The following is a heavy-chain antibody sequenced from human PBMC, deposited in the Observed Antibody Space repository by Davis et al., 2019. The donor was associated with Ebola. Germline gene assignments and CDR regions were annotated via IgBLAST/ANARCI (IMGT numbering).Heavy chain of an antibody. CDR2: IYPRDSDT. Sequence: KVSCKGSSYSFTNFWIGWVRQMAGKGPEWMGIIYPRDSDTRYGPSFEGQVTISVDKSINTAYLQWSSLKASDTAIYYCATLVHNSSGTWGQGTLVTVSP. D-gene: IGHD6-19*01. V-gene: IGHV5-51*01. J-gene: IGHJ4*02. CDR3: ATLVHNSSGT. CDR1: SYSFTNFW.